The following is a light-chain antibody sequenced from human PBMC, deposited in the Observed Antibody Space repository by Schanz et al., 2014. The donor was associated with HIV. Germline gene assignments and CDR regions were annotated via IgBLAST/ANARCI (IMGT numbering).Light chain of an antibody. V-gene: IGLV1-44*01. Sequence: QSVLTQPPSASGTPGQRVTISCSVSSSNIGSNAVNWFQHLPGTAPKLLIYNSYHRPSGVPDRFSGSGSGTSASLAISGLQSDDEADYFCAAWDASLSAWVFGGGTKLTVL. CDR1: SSNIGSNA. J-gene: IGLJ3*02. CDR2: NSY. CDR3: AAWDASLSAWV.